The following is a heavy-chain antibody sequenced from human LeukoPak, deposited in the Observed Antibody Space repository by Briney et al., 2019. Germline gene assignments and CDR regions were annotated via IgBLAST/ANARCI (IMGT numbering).Heavy chain of an antibody. CDR1: GFIFSNYA. CDR3: ARRWLGDPYGMDV. Sequence: PGGSLRLSCVASGFIFSNYAMTWVRQAPGKGLEWVSILGGLSESVYYPDSVKGRFTVSRDNSKDTLYLEINSLRGEDTATYYCARRWLGDPYGMDVWGQGTTVTVSS. J-gene: IGHJ6*02. CDR2: LGGLSESV. D-gene: IGHD3-10*01. V-gene: IGHV3-23*01.